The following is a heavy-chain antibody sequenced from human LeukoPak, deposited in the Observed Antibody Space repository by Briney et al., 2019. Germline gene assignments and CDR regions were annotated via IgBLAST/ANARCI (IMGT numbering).Heavy chain of an antibody. Sequence: PGRSLRLSCAASGFTFSSYAMHWVRQAPGKGLEWVAVISYDGSNKYYADSVKGRFTISRDNSKNTLYLQMNSLRAEDTAVYYCARDLGIAAAGAFDYWGQGTLVTVSS. V-gene: IGHV3-30*14. J-gene: IGHJ4*02. CDR3: ARDLGIAAAGAFDY. CDR1: GFTFSSYA. CDR2: ISYDGSNK. D-gene: IGHD6-13*01.